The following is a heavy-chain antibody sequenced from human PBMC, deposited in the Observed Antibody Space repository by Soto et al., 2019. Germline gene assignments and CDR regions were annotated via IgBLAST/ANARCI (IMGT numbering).Heavy chain of an antibody. V-gene: IGHV3-23*01. CDR1: GFTFSSYA. D-gene: IGHD3-16*02. Sequence: EVQLLESGGGLVQPGGSLRLSCAASGFTFSSYAMSWVRQAPGKGLEWVSAISGSGGSTYYADSVKGRFTISRDNSKNTLYLQMTSLRAEDTAVYYCAKGVDYIWGSYRYTEAGFDYWGQGTLVTVSS. CDR2: ISGSGGST. J-gene: IGHJ4*02. CDR3: AKGVDYIWGSYRYTEAGFDY.